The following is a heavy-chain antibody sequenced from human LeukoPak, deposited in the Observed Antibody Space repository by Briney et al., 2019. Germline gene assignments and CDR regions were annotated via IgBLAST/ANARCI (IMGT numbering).Heavy chain of an antibody. Sequence: PSETLSLTCAVYGGSFSGYYWSWIRQPPGKGLEWIGEINHSGSTNHNPSLKSRVTISVDTSKNQFSLKLSSVTAADTAVYYCASDLSIAAAGVYWGQGTLVTVSS. CDR2: INHSGST. V-gene: IGHV4-34*01. J-gene: IGHJ4*02. CDR3: ASDLSIAAAGVY. D-gene: IGHD6-13*01. CDR1: GGSFSGYY.